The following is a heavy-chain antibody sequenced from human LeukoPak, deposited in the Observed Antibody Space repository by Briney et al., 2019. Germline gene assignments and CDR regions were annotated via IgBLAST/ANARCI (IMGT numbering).Heavy chain of an antibody. V-gene: IGHV1-2*06. J-gene: IGHJ3*02. D-gene: IGHD6-13*01. CDR2: INPNSGGT. CDR3: ARGSPRYSSSWYADAFDI. Sequence: ASVKVSCKASGYTFTGYYMHWVRQAPGQGLEWMGRINPNSGGTNYAQKFQGRVTMTRDTSISTAYMELSRLRSDDTAVYYCARGSPRYSSSWYADAFDIWGQGTMVTVSS. CDR1: GYTFTGYY.